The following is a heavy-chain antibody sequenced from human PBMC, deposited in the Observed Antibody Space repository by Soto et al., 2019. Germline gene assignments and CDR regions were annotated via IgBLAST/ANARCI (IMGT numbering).Heavy chain of an antibody. V-gene: IGHV1-18*01. D-gene: IGHD1-26*01. J-gene: IGHJ6*02. CDR3: ARSGSVPYDYYGLDV. CDR2: ISTYNGDT. CDR1: GYTFSRSG. Sequence: VQLVQSGAEVKKPGASVKVSCKASGYTFSRSGISWVRQAPGQGLEWMGWISTYNGDTNYAQKVQGRVTMTTDTSTSTAFMELMSLRSDDTAVYYCARSGSVPYDYYGLDVWGQGTTVTVSS.